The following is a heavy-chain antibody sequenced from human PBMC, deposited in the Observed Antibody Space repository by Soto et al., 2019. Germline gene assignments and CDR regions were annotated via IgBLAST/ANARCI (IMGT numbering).Heavy chain of an antibody. Sequence: PGVLLSLSCSVSGFAFSNYDMTLIRPARGEGLEWVSAIGGSGGGTDYGDSVKGRFIISRDNSKNTLFMQMNSLRVEDTAVYYCAIRGLSIREVRGYFDDWGRGTLVTVSS. CDR3: AIRGLSIREVRGYFDD. CDR1: GFAFSNYD. CDR2: IGGSGGGT. J-gene: IGHJ4*02. D-gene: IGHD6-6*01. V-gene: IGHV3-23*01.